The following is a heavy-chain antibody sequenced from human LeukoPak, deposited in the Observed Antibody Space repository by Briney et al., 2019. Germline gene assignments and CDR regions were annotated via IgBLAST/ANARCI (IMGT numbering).Heavy chain of an antibody. V-gene: IGHV4-34*01. J-gene: IGHJ6*02. Sequence: PSETLSLTCAVYGGSFSGYYWSWIRQPPGKGLEWIGEINHSGSTNYNPSLKSRVTISVDTSKNQFSLKLSSVTAADTAVYYCARDGGNSGPDYYGMDVWGQGTTVTVSS. CDR3: ARDGGNSGPDYYGMDV. CDR1: GGSFSGYY. CDR2: INHSGST. D-gene: IGHD4-23*01.